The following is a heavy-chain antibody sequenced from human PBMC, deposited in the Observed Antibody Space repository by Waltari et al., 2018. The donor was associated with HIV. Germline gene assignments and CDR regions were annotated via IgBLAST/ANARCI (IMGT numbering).Heavy chain of an antibody. J-gene: IGHJ1*01. D-gene: IGHD6-19*01. Sequence: QITLKESGPTLVKPTQTLTVTCAFSGFSLNTSGVGVGWIRQPPGKALEWLALIYWNDDKHFSPSLKTRLTITKDTFNKRVVLTMTNMDPMDTATYYCARSIGWTGAEYFQHWGQGTLVTVSS. CDR1: GFSLNTSGVG. CDR3: ARSIGWTGAEYFQH. CDR2: IYWNDDK. V-gene: IGHV2-5*01.